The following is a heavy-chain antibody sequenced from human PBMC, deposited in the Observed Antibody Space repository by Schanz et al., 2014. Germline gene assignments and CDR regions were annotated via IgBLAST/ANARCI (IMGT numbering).Heavy chain of an antibody. CDR2: ISNSGYTI. CDR3: ARAPPPYSSSPYYWYYGMDV. J-gene: IGHJ6*02. D-gene: IGHD6-6*01. CDR1: GFTFSDHW. V-gene: IGHV3-11*01. Sequence: VQLVESGGALVQPGGSLRLSCSASGFTFSDHWMSWVRQAPGKGLEWVSYISNSGYTIYYADSVKGRFTISRDNAKNSLYLEINSRRAEHAPVYYWARAPPPYSSSPYYWYYGMDVWGQGTTVTVSS.